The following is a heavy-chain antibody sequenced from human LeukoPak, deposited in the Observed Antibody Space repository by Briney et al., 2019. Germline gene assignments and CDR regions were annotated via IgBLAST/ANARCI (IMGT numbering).Heavy chain of an antibody. J-gene: IGHJ3*02. V-gene: IGHV3-30*18. Sequence: PGGSLRLSCAASGFTFSSYGMHWVRQATGKGLEWVAALSYNVSNKCYADSVRGRFTISRDNSKNTLYLQMNSLRDEDTAVYYCAKRGDSSGYAFDIWGQGTMVTVSS. CDR2: LSYNVSNK. CDR3: AKRGDSSGYAFDI. D-gene: IGHD3-22*01. CDR1: GFTFSSYG.